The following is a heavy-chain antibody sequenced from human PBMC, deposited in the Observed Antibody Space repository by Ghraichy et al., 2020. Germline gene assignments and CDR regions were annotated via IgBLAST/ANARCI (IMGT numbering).Heavy chain of an antibody. CDR2: IKEDGSQQ. CDR1: GFKFDDYW. J-gene: IGHJ3*01. Sequence: GGSLRLSCAVSGFKFDDYWMTWVRRTPGKGLEWVASIKEDGSQQKFGDSVKGRFIISRDNSKNLLYLQMNNMRVEDSAVYVCARDGKWEQQRKNSFAYWGQGTKVTVSS. CDR3: ARDGKWEQQRKNSFAY. D-gene: IGHD3-16*01. V-gene: IGHV3-7*01.